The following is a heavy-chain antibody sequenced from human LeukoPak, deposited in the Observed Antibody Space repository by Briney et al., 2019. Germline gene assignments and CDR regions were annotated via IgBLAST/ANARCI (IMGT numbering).Heavy chain of an antibody. J-gene: IGHJ4*02. CDR3: ARRMVRGVITSAFDY. V-gene: IGHV5-51*01. Sequence: GESLKISCKGSGYIFNDYWIDWVRQMPGKGLEWMGIIYPDDSDTRYSPSFQGQVTISADKSISTAYLQWSSPKASDTAMYYCARRMVRGVITSAFDYWGQGTLVTVSS. D-gene: IGHD3-10*01. CDR1: GYIFNDYW. CDR2: IYPDDSDT.